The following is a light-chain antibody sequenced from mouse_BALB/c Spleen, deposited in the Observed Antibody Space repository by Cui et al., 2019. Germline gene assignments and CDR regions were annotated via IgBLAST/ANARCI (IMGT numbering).Light chain of an antibody. CDR3: LQHWNYPLT. Sequence: DIVMTQSQKFMSTSVGDRVSITCKASQNVRTAVAWYQQKPGQSPKALIYLASNRHTGVPDRFTGRGSGTDFTLTISNVQSEDLADYFCLQHWNYPLTFGAGTKLELK. J-gene: IGKJ5*01. V-gene: IGKV6-14*01. CDR2: LAS. CDR1: QNVRTA.